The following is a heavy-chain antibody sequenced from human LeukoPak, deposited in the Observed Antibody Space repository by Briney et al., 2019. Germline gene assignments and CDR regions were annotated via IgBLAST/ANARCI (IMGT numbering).Heavy chain of an antibody. CDR2: IKQDGSEK. D-gene: IGHD6-13*01. Sequence: GGSLRLSCAASGFTFSRYWMSWVRQAPGKGLEWVANIKQDGSEKYYVDSVKGRFTISRDNAKNSLYLQMNSLRAEDTAVYYCATLAPLWGSSWYYFDYWGQGTLVTVSS. CDR1: GFTFSRYW. V-gene: IGHV3-7*01. CDR3: ATLAPLWGSSWYYFDY. J-gene: IGHJ4*02.